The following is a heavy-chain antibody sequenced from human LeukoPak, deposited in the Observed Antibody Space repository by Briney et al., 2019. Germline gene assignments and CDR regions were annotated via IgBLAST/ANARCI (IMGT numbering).Heavy chain of an antibody. Sequence: GGSLRLSCAASGFTLNSYAMSWVRQAPGKGLEWVSAISGGGGTTYYADSVKGRFTISRDNFKNTLYLQMNSLRAEDTAVYYCAKAIGYCSSISCSPFDYWGQGTLVTVSS. CDR2: ISGGGGTT. D-gene: IGHD2-2*01. V-gene: IGHV3-23*01. J-gene: IGHJ4*02. CDR1: GFTLNSYA. CDR3: AKAIGYCSSISCSPFDY.